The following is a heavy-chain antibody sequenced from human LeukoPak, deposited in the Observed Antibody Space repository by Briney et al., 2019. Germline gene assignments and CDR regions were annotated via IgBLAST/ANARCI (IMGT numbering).Heavy chain of an antibody. V-gene: IGHV3-30*02. CDR1: GFTFSSYG. D-gene: IGHD5-18*01. J-gene: IGHJ4*02. CDR2: IRYGGTNK. CDR3: ARAPDTAMVGFDY. Sequence: GGSLRLSCAASGFTFSSYGMHWVRQAPGKGLEWVAFIRYGGTNKDYADSVKGRFTISRDNSKNTLYLQMNSLRAEDTAVYYCARAPDTAMVGFDYWGQGTLVTVSS.